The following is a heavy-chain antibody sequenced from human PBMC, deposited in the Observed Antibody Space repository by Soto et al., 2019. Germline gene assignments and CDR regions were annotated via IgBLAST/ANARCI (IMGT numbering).Heavy chain of an antibody. J-gene: IGHJ5*02. Sequence: QVQLVESGGGVVQPGGALKLACAASGFTVATTGMHWVRQAPGKGLAWVAMISHSGTEKQYGDSVQGRFTISRDNAKNTLYLQMSSLRPEDTAIYYCAKDWGSSGWFNWFNPWGQGVLVTVSS. V-gene: IGHV3-30*18. CDR1: GFTVATTG. CDR2: ISHSGTEK. D-gene: IGHD6-19*01. CDR3: AKDWGSSGWFNWFNP.